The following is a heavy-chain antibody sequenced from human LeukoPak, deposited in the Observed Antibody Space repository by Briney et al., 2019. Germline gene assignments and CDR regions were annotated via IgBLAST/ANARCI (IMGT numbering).Heavy chain of an antibody. J-gene: IGHJ6*02. Sequence: GGSLRLSCAASGFTFSNYWMTWVRQAPGKGLEWVANINRDGSGRYYVDSVKGRFTISRDDAKSSLYLQMNSLRAEDAAVYYCARRNAMDVWGQGTTVIVFS. V-gene: IGHV3-7*03. CDR3: ARRNAMDV. CDR2: INRDGSGR. CDR1: GFTFSNYW.